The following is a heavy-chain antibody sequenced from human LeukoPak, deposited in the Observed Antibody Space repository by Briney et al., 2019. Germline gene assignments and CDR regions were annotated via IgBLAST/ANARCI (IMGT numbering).Heavy chain of an antibody. CDR2: IYPGDSDT. V-gene: IGHV5-51*01. Sequence: GESLKISCKGSGYSFTNYWVGWVRQMPGKGLEWVGIIYPGDSDTRYSPSFQGQVTISADKSISTAYLQWSSLKASDTAMYYCARAHKFSYYYYYMDVWGKGTTVTVSS. CDR3: ARAHKFSYYYYYMDV. J-gene: IGHJ6*03. CDR1: GYSFTNYW.